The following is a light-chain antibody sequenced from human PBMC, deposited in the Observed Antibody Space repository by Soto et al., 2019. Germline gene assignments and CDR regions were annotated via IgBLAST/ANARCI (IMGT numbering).Light chain of an antibody. J-gene: IGKJ4*01. CDR1: QSVSSSY. Sequence: EIVLTQSPGTLSLSPGERATLSCRASQSVSSSYLAWYQQKPGQPPRLLIYGASSRATGIPDRFSGSGSGTDFTLTISRMEAEDFAVYYCQQYGSYRKVTFGGGTKVELK. V-gene: IGKV3-20*01. CDR2: GAS. CDR3: QQYGSYRKVT.